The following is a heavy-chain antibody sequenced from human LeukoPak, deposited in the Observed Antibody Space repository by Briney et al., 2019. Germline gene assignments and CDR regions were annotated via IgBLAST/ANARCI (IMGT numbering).Heavy chain of an antibody. CDR3: ARMTTGHDF. CDR1: GTSFISYY. D-gene: IGHD4-17*01. Sequence: SETLSLTFPVSGTSFISYYWSGIRQPPAKGLDWIGEVNHSRYTNDNPSLKSRVTISVDTSKNQFSLSLRSVTAADTAVYFCARMTTGHDFWGQGTLVTVSS. CDR2: VNHSRYT. V-gene: IGHV4-34*01. J-gene: IGHJ4*02.